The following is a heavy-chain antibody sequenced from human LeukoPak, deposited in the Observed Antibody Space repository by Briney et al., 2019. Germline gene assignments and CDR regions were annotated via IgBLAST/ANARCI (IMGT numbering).Heavy chain of an antibody. D-gene: IGHD6-6*01. J-gene: IGHJ4*02. CDR2: ISSSSSYI. V-gene: IGHV3-21*01. CDR1: GFTFSSYS. CDR3: ARDMFSGIAARGTFDY. Sequence: GGSLRLSCAASGFTFSSYSMNWVRQAPGKGLEWDSSISSSSSYIYYADSVKGRFTISRDNAKNSLYLQMNSLRAEDTAVYYCARDMFSGIAARGTFDYWGQGTLVTVSS.